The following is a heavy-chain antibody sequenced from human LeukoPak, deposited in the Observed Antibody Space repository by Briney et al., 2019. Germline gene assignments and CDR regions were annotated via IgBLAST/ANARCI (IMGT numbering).Heavy chain of an antibody. CDR1: GFTFVSYA. J-gene: IGHJ5*02. D-gene: IGHD3-10*01. Sequence: PGGSLRLSCAASGFTFVSYAMSWVSQAPGKGLEWVSGISGSGGNTHYADSVKGRFTISRDNSKNTLYLQMNTLRAEDTAIYYCVLLCFGEVSNWFDPWGQGTLVTVSS. CDR3: VLLCFGEVSNWFDP. CDR2: ISGSGGNT. V-gene: IGHV3-23*01.